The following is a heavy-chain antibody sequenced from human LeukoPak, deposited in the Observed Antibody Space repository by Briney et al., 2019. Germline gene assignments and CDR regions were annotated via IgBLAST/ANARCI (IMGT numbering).Heavy chain of an antibody. D-gene: IGHD3-22*01. J-gene: IGHJ4*02. CDR1: GFTFHDYG. Sequence: GGSLRLSCAASGFTFHDYGMSWVRQVPGKGLEWVSGINWNGGSTGYADSVKGRFTISRDNSKNTLYLQMNSLRAEDTAVYYCAPTTYYYDSSGYYFDYWGQGTLVTVSS. CDR3: APTTYYYDSSGYYFDY. V-gene: IGHV3-20*04. CDR2: INWNGGST.